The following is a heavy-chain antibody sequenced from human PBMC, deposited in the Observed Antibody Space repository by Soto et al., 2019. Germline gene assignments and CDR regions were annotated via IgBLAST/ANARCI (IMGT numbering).Heavy chain of an antibody. J-gene: IGHJ5*02. CDR1: GGTVASSHW. D-gene: IGHD2-21*02. CDR2: VYHTGDT. V-gene: IGHV4-4*02. CDR3: AREIVTAGGNNYFDP. Sequence: SETLSLTCGVSGGTVASSHWWSWVRQSPGRGLEWSGNVYHTGDTNFNPSLQSRVTFSVDKSNNQFSLRLTSVTAADTAVSFCAREIVTAGGNNYFDPWGPGTLVTVSS.